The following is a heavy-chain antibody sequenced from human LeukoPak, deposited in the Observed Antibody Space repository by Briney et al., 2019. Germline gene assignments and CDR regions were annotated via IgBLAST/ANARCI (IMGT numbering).Heavy chain of an antibody. Sequence: SETLSLTCTVSGYSISSGYYWGWIRQPPGKGLEWIGNIYHSGNTYYNPSLKSRVTISVDTSKHQFSLKLSSVTAADTAVYYCAREVTASYFDYWGQGTLVTVSS. V-gene: IGHV4-38-2*02. CDR1: GYSISSGYY. CDR2: IYHSGNT. CDR3: AREVTASYFDY. D-gene: IGHD2-21*02. J-gene: IGHJ4*02.